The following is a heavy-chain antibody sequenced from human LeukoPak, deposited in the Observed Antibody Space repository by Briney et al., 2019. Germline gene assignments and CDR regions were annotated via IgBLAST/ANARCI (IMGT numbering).Heavy chain of an antibody. CDR2: IKQDGSEK. Sequence: GGSLRLSCAASGFSFSSNSMNWVRQAPGKGLEWVAYIKQDGSEKHHVDSVTGRFAISRDNAESSLHLQMNNLRVEDTAIYYCARGWGSDWGQGTLVAVSS. J-gene: IGHJ4*02. V-gene: IGHV3-7*03. CDR3: ARGWGSD. D-gene: IGHD3-16*01. CDR1: GFSFSSNS.